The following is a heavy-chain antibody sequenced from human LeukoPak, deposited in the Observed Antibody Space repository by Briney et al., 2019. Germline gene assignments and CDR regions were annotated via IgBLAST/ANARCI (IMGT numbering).Heavy chain of an antibody. CDR1: GFTFSSFE. Sequence: GGSLRLSCAASGFTFSSFEMNWVRQAPGKGLEWVSYISSSGTIYYADSVKGRFTISRDNAKNSLYVQMNSLRVEDTAVYYCARVNDYGDYGDFQHWGQGTLVTVSS. J-gene: IGHJ1*01. V-gene: IGHV3-48*03. D-gene: IGHD4-17*01. CDR3: ARVNDYGDYGDFQH. CDR2: ISSSGTI.